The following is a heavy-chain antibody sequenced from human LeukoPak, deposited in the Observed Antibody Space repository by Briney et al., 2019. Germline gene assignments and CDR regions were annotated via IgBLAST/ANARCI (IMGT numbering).Heavy chain of an antibody. J-gene: IGHJ6*03. CDR1: GYTFTSYD. D-gene: IGHD2-2*01. V-gene: IGHV1-8*01. Sequence: ASVKVSCKASGYTFTSYDINWVRQATGQGLEWMGWMNPNCGNTGYAQKFQGRVTMTRNTSISTAYMELSSLRSEDTAVYYCARARAGVAPAADYYYYYMDVWGKGTTVTVSS. CDR3: ARARAGVAPAADYYYYYMDV. CDR2: MNPNCGNT.